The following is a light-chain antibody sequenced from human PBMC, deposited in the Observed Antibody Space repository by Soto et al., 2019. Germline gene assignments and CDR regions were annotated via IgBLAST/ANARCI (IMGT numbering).Light chain of an antibody. V-gene: IGKV4-1*01. CDR2: WAS. CDR3: KQYYSTPLT. Sequence: IVVTQSPDSLAVSLGEGATINCRVSQSVLCSTNNKNYLAWYQHKQGQPPKLLIYWASARESGVPDRFSGSGSGTDFTLTISSLQAEDVAVYYCKQYYSTPLTFGRGTKVDIK. J-gene: IGKJ4*01. CDR1: QSVLCSTNNKNY.